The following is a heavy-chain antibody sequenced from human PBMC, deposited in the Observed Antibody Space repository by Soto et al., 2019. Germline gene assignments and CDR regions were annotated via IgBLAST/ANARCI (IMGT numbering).Heavy chain of an antibody. CDR2: ISAYNGNT. V-gene: IGHV1-18*01. J-gene: IGHJ5*02. CDR1: GYTFTSYG. D-gene: IGHD3-22*01. Sequence: QVQLVQSGAEVKKPGASVKVSCKASGYTFTSYGISWVRQAPGQGLEWMGWISAYNGNTNYAQKLQGRVTMTSDTSTSTAYMEMRSLRSDDTGLYYGARNSNYYESSGYFNWFDLWGQGTLVTVSS. CDR3: ARNSNYYESSGYFNWFDL.